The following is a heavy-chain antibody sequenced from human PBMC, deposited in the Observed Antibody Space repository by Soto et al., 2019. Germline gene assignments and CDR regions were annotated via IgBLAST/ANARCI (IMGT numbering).Heavy chain of an antibody. D-gene: IGHD6-25*01. J-gene: IGHJ4*02. CDR3: AKGSSGGLPYCFDY. CDR2: ISDTGGST. Sequence: EVQLLESGGGLVQPGGSLRLSCAASQFTFSSYAMSWVRQAPGKGLEWVSAISDTGGSTYYADSVQGRFTISRDSSKETLYLQLSSLRAEVTAIYYCAKGSSGGLPYCFDYLGQGIMVTGSS. V-gene: IGHV3-23*01. CDR1: QFTFSSYA.